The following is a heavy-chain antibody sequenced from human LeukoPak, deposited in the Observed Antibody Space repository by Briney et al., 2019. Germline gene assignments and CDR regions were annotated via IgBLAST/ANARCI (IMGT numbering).Heavy chain of an antibody. D-gene: IGHD1-26*01. CDR1: GFTFNTYS. V-gene: IGHV3-21*01. CDR2: IFSSSLYI. Sequence: GGSLRLSCAASGFTFNTYSMNWVRQAPGKGLEWVASIFSSSLYINYADSVKGRFSISRDNAENSLFLQMNSLRAEDTAVYYCARDSTYTGSFHDAFDIWGQGTMVIVSS. CDR3: ARDSTYTGSFHDAFDI. J-gene: IGHJ3*02.